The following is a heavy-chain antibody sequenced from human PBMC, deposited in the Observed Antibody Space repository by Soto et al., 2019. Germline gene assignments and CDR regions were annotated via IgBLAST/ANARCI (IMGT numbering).Heavy chain of an antibody. CDR3: ARGSVPPRDYYYGMDV. D-gene: IGHD2-2*01. CDR2: ISAYNGNT. V-gene: IGHV1-18*04. Sequence: ASVKVSCKASGYTFTSYGISWVRQAPGQGLEWMGWISAYNGNTNYAQKLQGRVTMTTDTSTSTAYMELRSLRSDDTAAYYCARGSVPPRDYYYGMDVWGQGTTVTVSS. CDR1: GYTFTSYG. J-gene: IGHJ6*02.